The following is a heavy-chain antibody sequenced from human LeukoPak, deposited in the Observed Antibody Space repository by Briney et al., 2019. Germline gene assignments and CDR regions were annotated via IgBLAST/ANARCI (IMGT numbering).Heavy chain of an antibody. Sequence: PGGSLRLSCAASGFTFSSYSMNWVRQAPGKGLEWVSSISSSSSYIYYADSVKGRFTISRDNAKNLLYLQMNSLRAEDTAVYYCARGAGYSSGWYHRNDYWGQGTLVTVSS. D-gene: IGHD6-19*01. CDR1: GFTFSSYS. V-gene: IGHV3-21*06. CDR3: ARGAGYSSGWYHRNDY. J-gene: IGHJ4*02. CDR2: ISSSSSYI.